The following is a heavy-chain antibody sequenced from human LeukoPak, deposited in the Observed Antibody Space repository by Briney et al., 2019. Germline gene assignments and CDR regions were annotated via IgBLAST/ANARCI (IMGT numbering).Heavy chain of an antibody. J-gene: IGHJ6*03. CDR3: ARDRFNYDYVWESPPPDHYMDV. Sequence: ASVKVSCKASGYTFTGYYMHWVRQAPGQGLEWMGWINPNGGGTNYAQKFQGRVTMTRDTSISTAYMELSRLRSDDTAVYYCARDRFNYDYVWESPPPDHYMDVWGKGTTVTVSS. V-gene: IGHV1-2*02. CDR2: INPNGGGT. D-gene: IGHD3-16*01. CDR1: GYTFTGYY.